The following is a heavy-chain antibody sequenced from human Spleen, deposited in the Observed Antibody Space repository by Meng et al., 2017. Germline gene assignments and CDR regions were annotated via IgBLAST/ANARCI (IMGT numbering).Heavy chain of an antibody. Sequence: GGSLRLSCAASGFTFSSYEMNWVRQAPGKGLEWVSYISSSGSTTYYADSVKGRFTISRDNAKNSLYLQMNSLRAEDTAVYYCAREVEYCSSTSCSYYFDYWGQGTLVTVSS. J-gene: IGHJ4*02. D-gene: IGHD2-2*01. CDR3: AREVEYCSSTSCSYYFDY. CDR1: GFTFSSYE. V-gene: IGHV3-48*03. CDR2: ISSSGSTT.